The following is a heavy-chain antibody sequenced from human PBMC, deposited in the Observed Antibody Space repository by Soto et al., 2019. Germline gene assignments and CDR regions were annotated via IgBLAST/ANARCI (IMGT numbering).Heavy chain of an antibody. Sequence: EVPLVESGGGLVQPGGSLRLSCAASGFTFSSYWMSWVRQAPGKGLEWVANIKQDGSEKYYVDSVKGRFTISRDNAKNSLYLQMNSLRAEDTAVYYCAREGYGSGSYYYYFDYWGQGTLVTVSS. V-gene: IGHV3-7*01. CDR1: GFTFSSYW. CDR2: IKQDGSEK. CDR3: AREGYGSGSYYYYFDY. J-gene: IGHJ4*02. D-gene: IGHD3-10*01.